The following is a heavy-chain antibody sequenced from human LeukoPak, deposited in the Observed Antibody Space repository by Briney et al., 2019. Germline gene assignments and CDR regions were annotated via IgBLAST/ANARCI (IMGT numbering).Heavy chain of an antibody. CDR2: INHSGST. CDR3: ARKRGYYGSGSYLAFDI. J-gene: IGHJ3*02. Sequence: SETLSLTCAVYGGSFSGYYWSWIRRPPGKGLEWIGEINHSGSTNYNPSLKSRVTISVDTSKNQFSLKLSSVTAADTAVYYCARKRGYYGSGSYLAFDIWGQGTMVTVSS. V-gene: IGHV4-34*01. D-gene: IGHD3-10*01. CDR1: GGSFSGYY.